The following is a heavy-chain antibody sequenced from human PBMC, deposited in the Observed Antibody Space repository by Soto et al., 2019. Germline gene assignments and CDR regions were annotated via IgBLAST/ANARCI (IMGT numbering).Heavy chain of an antibody. Sequence: ASVKVSCKASGGTFSSYAISWVRQAPGQGLEWMGGIIPIFGTANYAQKFQGRVTITADESTSTAYMELSSLRSEDTAVYYCARATTVTTGSWFDPWGQGTLVTVSS. CDR2: IIPIFGTA. V-gene: IGHV1-69*13. J-gene: IGHJ5*02. CDR1: GGTFSSYA. CDR3: ARATTVTTGSWFDP. D-gene: IGHD4-4*01.